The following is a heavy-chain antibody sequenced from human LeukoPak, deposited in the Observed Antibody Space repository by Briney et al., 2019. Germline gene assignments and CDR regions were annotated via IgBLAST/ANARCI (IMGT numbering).Heavy chain of an antibody. CDR1: GFSFSVYA. CDR3: AKDRGDLPPYFDY. J-gene: IGHJ4*02. D-gene: IGHD2-21*02. Sequence: GGSLRLSCAASGFSFSVYAMHWVRQAQGKGLEWVAFIRNDGSKENYADSVKGRFTISRDKSKNTLYLQMNGLRAEDTAVYYCAKDRGDLPPYFDYWGQGTLVTVSS. V-gene: IGHV3-30*02. CDR2: IRNDGSKE.